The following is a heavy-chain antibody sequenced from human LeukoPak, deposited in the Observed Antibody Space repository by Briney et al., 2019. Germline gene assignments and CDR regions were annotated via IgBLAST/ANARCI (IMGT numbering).Heavy chain of an antibody. V-gene: IGHV1-18*01. Sequence: ASVKVSCKASGYTFTSYGISWVRQAPGQGLEWMGWISAYNGNTNYAQKLQGRVTMTTDTSTSTAYMELRSLRSDDTAVYYCVRDAAGSSSWYDYYYMDVWGKGTTVTVSS. CDR2: ISAYNGNT. D-gene: IGHD6-13*01. CDR1: GYTFTSYG. CDR3: VRDAAGSSSWYDYYYMDV. J-gene: IGHJ6*03.